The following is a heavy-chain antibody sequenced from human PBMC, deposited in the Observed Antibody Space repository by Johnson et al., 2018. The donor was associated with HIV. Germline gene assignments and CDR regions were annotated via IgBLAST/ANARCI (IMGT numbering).Heavy chain of an antibody. CDR1: GLTFSNHW. CDR3: AIPYFYDTSVYH. V-gene: IGHV3-7*01. CDR2: IKQDGSET. D-gene: IGHD3-22*01. J-gene: IGHJ3*01. Sequence: EVRLVESGGGEVRPGGSLRLACAASGLTFSNHWMTWVRQAPGKGLEWVANIKQDGSETYYVDSVQGRFTISRDNSKNTVYLQMGSLRAEDMAVYYCAIPYFYDTSVYHWGQGTVVTVSS.